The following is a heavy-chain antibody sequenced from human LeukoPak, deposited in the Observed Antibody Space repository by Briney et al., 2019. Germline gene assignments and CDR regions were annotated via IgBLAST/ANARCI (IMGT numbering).Heavy chain of an antibody. D-gene: IGHD5-12*01. CDR1: GFTFSSYG. CDR2: IKQDGSEK. CDR3: AKGPSDIVVSYYGMDV. V-gene: IGHV3-7*03. Sequence: GGSLRLSCAASGFTFSSYGMSWVRQAPGKGLEWVANIKQDGSEKYYVDSVKGRFTVSRDNAENSLYLQMSSLRAEDTAVYYCAKGPSDIVVSYYGMDVWGQGTTVTVSS. J-gene: IGHJ6*02.